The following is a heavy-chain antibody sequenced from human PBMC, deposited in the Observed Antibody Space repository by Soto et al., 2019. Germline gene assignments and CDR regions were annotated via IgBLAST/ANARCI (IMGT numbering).Heavy chain of an antibody. CDR2: ITWNGGRT. J-gene: IGHJ5*02. CDR1: GFTFDDYG. V-gene: IGHV3-20*01. Sequence: GSLRLSCVASGFTFDDYGMIWVRQVPGKGLEWVSSITWNGGRTGYADSVKGRFTISRDNAKNYLYLQMSSLRADDTALYHCVKSSSNWLDPWGQGTLVTVSS. CDR3: VKSSSNWLDP.